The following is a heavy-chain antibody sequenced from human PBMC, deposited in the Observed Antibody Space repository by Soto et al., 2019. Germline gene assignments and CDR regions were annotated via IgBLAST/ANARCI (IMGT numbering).Heavy chain of an antibody. CDR3: ARGYSSSWYYFDY. V-gene: IGHV4-34*01. Sequence: SETLSLTCAVYGGSFSGYYWSWIRQPPGKGLEWIGEINHSGSTNYNPSLKSRVTISVDTSKNQFSLKLSSVTAADTAVYYCARGYSSSWYYFDYWGQGTLVTVSS. J-gene: IGHJ4*02. CDR1: GGSFSGYY. D-gene: IGHD6-13*01. CDR2: INHSGST.